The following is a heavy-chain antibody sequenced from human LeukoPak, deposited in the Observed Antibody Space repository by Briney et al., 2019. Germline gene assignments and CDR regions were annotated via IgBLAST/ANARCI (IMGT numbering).Heavy chain of an antibody. J-gene: IGHJ4*02. V-gene: IGHV3-23*01. CDR3: AKDKEMATIPYYFDY. D-gene: IGHD5-24*01. CDR1: GFTFSNYA. CDR2: ISGVGGST. Sequence: GGSLRLSCAASGFTFSNYAMSWVRQAPGRGLEWVSAISGVGGSTQYAVSVKGRFTISRDNSKNTLYLQMNSLRAEDTAVYYCAKDKEMATIPYYFDYWGQGTLVTVSS.